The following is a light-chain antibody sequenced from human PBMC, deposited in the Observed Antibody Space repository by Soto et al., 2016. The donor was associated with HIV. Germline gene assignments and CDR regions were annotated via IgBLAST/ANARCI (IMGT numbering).Light chain of an antibody. CDR3: MEGIHLPGT. J-gene: IGKJ1*01. CDR1: QSLLHSDGETY. V-gene: IGKV2-29*02. Sequence: IVMTQTPLSLSVTPGQPASISCKSSQSLLHSDGETYLFWYLQKPGQSPHLLIYEVSRRFSGVPDRFSGSGSGTDFTLKISRVEAEDVGVYYCMEGIHLPGTFGQGTKVEIK. CDR2: EVS.